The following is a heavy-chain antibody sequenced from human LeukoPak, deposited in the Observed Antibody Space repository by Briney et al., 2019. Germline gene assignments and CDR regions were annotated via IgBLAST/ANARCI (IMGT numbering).Heavy chain of an antibody. CDR1: GGSISSGDYY. J-gene: IGHJ6*03. V-gene: IGHV4-30-4*08. Sequence: SQTLSLTCTVSGGSISSGDYYWSWVRQPPGKGLEWIGYIYYSGSTYYNPSLKSRVTISVDTSKNQFSLKLSSVTAADTAVYYCARGYCSSTSCYRRDYYYMDVWGKGTTVTVSS. CDR3: ARGYCSSTSCYRRDYYYMDV. CDR2: IYYSGST. D-gene: IGHD2-2*01.